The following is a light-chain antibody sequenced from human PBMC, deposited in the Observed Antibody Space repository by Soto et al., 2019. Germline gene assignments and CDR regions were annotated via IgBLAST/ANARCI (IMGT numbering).Light chain of an antibody. V-gene: IGKV1-39*01. Sequence: PSASSQSACSSNSVTLTRRASQSIITYLNWYQLKPGKPPRLLIYDASTLQSGVPSRFSGSGSGTDFTLTISSLQPEDFATYSCQQSYNSPQTFGPGTKVDIK. CDR1: QSIITY. J-gene: IGKJ1*01. CDR2: DAS. CDR3: QQSYNSPQT.